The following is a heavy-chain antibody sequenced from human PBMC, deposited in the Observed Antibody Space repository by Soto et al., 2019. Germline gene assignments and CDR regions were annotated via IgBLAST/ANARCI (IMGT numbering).Heavy chain of an antibody. D-gene: IGHD5-18*01. CDR1: GFNFSSYG. CDR2: IRSDASDN. J-gene: IGHJ4*02. V-gene: IGHV3-33*01. Sequence: GGSLRLSCAASGFNFSSYGIQWVRQAPGKGLEWVAGIRSDASDNYYAASVKGRFDISRDNSKNTLYLQMNNLRAEDTALYSCVRDRSPRYSYGAIDYWGQGTLVTVSS. CDR3: VRDRSPRYSYGAIDY.